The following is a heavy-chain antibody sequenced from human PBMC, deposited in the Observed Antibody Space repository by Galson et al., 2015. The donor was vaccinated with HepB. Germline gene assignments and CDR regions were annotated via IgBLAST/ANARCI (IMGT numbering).Heavy chain of an antibody. V-gene: IGHV3-30*04. J-gene: IGHJ4*02. CDR1: GFTFKSHA. Sequence: SLRLSCAASGFTFKSHAMHWVRQAPGKGLEWLAIISSDGYIKYYADSVKGRFTISRENSENTLSLEMNGLSVEDTAIYYCARDPAVGVTPYYFDWWGQGTLVIVSS. D-gene: IGHD2-21*02. CDR2: ISSDGYIK. CDR3: ARDPAVGVTPYYFDW.